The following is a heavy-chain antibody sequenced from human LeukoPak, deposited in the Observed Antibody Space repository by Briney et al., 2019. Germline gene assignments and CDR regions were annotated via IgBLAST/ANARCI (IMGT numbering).Heavy chain of an antibody. J-gene: IGHJ5*02. CDR3: ATSTAMLREGFDP. D-gene: IGHD2-2*01. V-gene: IGHV4-39*07. CDR2: IYYSGTT. CDR1: GGSISSSSYY. Sequence: SETLSLTCTVSGGSISSSSYYWGWIRQPPGKGLEWIGSIYYSGTTYYNPSLKSRVTVSVDTSKNQLSLKLSSVIAADTAVYYCATSTAMLREGFDPWGQGTLVTVSS.